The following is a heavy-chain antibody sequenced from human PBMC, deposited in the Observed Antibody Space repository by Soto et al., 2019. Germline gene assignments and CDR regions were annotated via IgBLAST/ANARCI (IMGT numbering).Heavy chain of an antibody. CDR1: GASVTSDGNC. D-gene: IGHD4-4*01. Sequence: QVQLRESGSGLVKPSQTLSLTCSVSGASVTSDGNCWTWIRQPPGKGLEFVASIYHGGSTFYNPSSRSRVSLALDRSKNQFSLKFTSVTAAETAVYYCARVVDGYSQFDDWCRGNLGAVSS. V-gene: IGHV4-30-2*01. CDR2: IYHGGST. J-gene: IGHJ4*02. CDR3: ARVVDGYSQFDD.